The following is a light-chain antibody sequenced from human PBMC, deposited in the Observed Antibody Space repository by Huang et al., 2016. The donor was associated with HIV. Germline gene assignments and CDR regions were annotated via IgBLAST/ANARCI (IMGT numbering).Light chain of an antibody. CDR3: QQYYLTPLT. CDR2: AVS. J-gene: IGKJ1*01. V-gene: IGKV1-NL1*01. Sequence: DIQMTQSPSSLSASVGDRVTITCRASQGITTSLAWYQQKPGKAPKLLLNAVSRLESGVPSRFSGSGSGTDYTLTISSLQPEDFAIYYCQQYYLTPLTFGQGTKVEIK. CDR1: QGITTS.